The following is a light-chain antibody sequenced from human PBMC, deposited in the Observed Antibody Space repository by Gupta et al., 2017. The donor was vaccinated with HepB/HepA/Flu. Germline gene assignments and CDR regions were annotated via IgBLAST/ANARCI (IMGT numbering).Light chain of an antibody. CDR1: SSNIGTNF. J-gene: IGLJ3*02. V-gene: IGLV1-47*01. CDR3: VAWDDTLVGGL. CDR2: RSN. Sequence: QSVLTQPPSVSGTPGQRVVISCSGSSSNIGTNFVYWYQHLPGAAPRPLIYRSNQRPSGVPERFSGYKAGTSASLAIGGLRSEDEADYYCVAWDDTLVGGLFGGGTRLTVL.